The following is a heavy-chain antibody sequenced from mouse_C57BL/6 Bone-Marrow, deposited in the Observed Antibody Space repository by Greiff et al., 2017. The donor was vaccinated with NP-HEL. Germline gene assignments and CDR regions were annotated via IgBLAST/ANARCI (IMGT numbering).Heavy chain of an antibody. CDR2: IRNKANGYTT. Sequence: EVQLVESGGGLVQPGGSLSLSCAASGFTFTDYYMSWVRQPPGKALEWLGFIRNKANGYTTEYSASVKGRFTISSDNSQSSLYLQRNALRAEDSATYYCARFLHYYGSSPYYFDYWGQGTTLTVSS. J-gene: IGHJ2*01. CDR1: GFTFTDYY. CDR3: ARFLHYYGSSPYYFDY. V-gene: IGHV7-3*01. D-gene: IGHD1-1*01.